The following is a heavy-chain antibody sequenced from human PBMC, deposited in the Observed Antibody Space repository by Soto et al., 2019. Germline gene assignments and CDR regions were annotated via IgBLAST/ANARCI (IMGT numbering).Heavy chain of an antibody. Sequence: EVQLLESGGGLVQPGGSLRLSCAASGFTFSSYAMSWVRQAPGKGLEWVSAISGSGGSTYYADSVKGRFTISRDNSKNPLYLQMNSLRAEDTAVYYCAKVHKGYDILTGYNYWGQGTLVTVSS. CDR3: AKVHKGYDILTGYNY. J-gene: IGHJ4*02. CDR1: GFTFSSYA. CDR2: ISGSGGST. V-gene: IGHV3-23*01. D-gene: IGHD3-9*01.